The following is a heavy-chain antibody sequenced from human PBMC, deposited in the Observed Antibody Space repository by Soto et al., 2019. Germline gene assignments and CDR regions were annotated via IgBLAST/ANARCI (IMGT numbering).Heavy chain of an antibody. Sequence: GASVKVSCKASGGTFSSYAISWVRQAPGQGLEWMGGIIPIFGTANYAQKFQGRVTITADESTSTAYMELSSLRSEDTAVYYCARDGPYSSSPGASYYYYYGMDVWGQGTTVTVSS. D-gene: IGHD6-6*01. J-gene: IGHJ6*02. CDR3: ARDGPYSSSPGASYYYYYGMDV. V-gene: IGHV1-69*13. CDR2: IIPIFGTA. CDR1: GGTFSSYA.